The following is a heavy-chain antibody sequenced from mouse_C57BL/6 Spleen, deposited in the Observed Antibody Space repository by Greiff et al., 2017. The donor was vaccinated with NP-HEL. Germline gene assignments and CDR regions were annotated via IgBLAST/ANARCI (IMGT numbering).Heavy chain of an antibody. V-gene: IGHV5-9-1*02. D-gene: IGHD1-1*01. CDR2: ISSGGDYI. J-gene: IGHJ1*03. Sequence: EVKLVESGEGLVKPGGSLKLSCAASGFTFSSYAMSWVRQTPEKRLEWVAYISSGGDYIYYADTVKGRFTISRDNARNTLYLQMSSLKSEDTAMYYCTREGGTTVVAHWYFDVWGTGTTVTVSS. CDR1: GFTFSSYA. CDR3: TREGGTTVVAHWYFDV.